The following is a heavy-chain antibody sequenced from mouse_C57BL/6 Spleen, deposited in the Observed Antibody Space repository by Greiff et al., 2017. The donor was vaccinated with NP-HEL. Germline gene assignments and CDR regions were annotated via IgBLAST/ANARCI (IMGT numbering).Heavy chain of an antibody. Sequence: VQLQQPGAELVKPGASVKLSCKASGYTFTSYWMHWVKQRPGQGLEWIGMIHPNSGSTNYNEKFKSKATLTVDKSSSTAYMQLSSLTSEDSAVYYCERGGGYGGFAYWGQGTLVTVSA. CDR3: ERGGGYGGFAY. CDR2: IHPNSGST. V-gene: IGHV1-64*01. J-gene: IGHJ3*01. CDR1: GYTFTSYW. D-gene: IGHD2-14*01.